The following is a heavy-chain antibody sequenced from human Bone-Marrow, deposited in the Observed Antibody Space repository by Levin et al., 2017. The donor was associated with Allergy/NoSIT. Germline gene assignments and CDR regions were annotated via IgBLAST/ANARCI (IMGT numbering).Heavy chain of an antibody. CDR1: GFTFSTHV. V-gene: IGHV3-30-3*01. CDR3: AKEQSTSGGPLDY. Sequence: GESLKISCAASGFTFSTHVMHWVRQAPGKGLEWVAVISYDVSQKYYGDSVNGRFTISRDNGKNTVYLQMDSLRVEDTAVYYCAKEQSTSGGPLDYWGQGVPVIVSS. D-gene: IGHD2-2*01. CDR2: ISYDVSQK. J-gene: IGHJ4*02.